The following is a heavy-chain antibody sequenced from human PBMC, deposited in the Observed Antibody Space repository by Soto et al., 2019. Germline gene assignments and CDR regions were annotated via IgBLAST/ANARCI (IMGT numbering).Heavy chain of an antibody. CDR3: AKDPNDIVVVPAAKVEDY. V-gene: IGHV3-23*01. CDR1: GFTFSSYA. J-gene: IGHJ4*02. Sequence: GGSLRLSCAASGFTFSSYAMSWVRQAPGKGLEWVSAISGSGGSTYYADSVKGRFTISRDNSKNTLYLQMNSLRAEDTAVYYCAKDPNDIVVVPAAKVEDYWGQGTLVTVSS. D-gene: IGHD2-2*01. CDR2: ISGSGGST.